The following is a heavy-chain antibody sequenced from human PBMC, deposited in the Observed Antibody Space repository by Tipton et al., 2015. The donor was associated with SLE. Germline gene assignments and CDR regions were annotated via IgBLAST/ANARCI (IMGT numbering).Heavy chain of an antibody. J-gene: IGHJ6*04. CDR1: GASITSSDW. Sequence: TLSLTCAVSGASITSSDWWSWVRQPPGKGLEWIGEINHSGSPNYNPSLKSRVTISADTSKNHFSLRLTSVTAADTAVYYCARLHFIFAGIDVWGKGTAVTVSS. V-gene: IGHV4-4*02. CDR2: INHSGSP. D-gene: IGHD3-3*01. CDR3: ARLHFIFAGIDV.